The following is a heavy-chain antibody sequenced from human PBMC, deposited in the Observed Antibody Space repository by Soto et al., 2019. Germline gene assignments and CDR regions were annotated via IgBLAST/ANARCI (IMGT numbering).Heavy chain of an antibody. J-gene: IGHJ4*02. V-gene: IGHV1-69*13. CDR3: ARDRDDYGSGNYYNRIDF. D-gene: IGHD3-10*01. Sequence: ASVKVSCKASGGIFSTYAISWLRQAPGQGLEWMGGIIPLFGTPNYAQRFQGRVTITADESTSTAYMELSRLRSEDTAVYYCARDRDDYGSGNYYNRIDFWGQGTLVNVSS. CDR2: IIPLFGTP. CDR1: GGIFSTYA.